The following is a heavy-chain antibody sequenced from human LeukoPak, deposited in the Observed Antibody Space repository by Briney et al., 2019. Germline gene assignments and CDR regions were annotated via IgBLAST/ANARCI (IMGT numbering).Heavy chain of an antibody. D-gene: IGHD6-19*01. CDR1: GYTFNTNW. Sequence: GESLKISCKASGYTFNTNWISWVRQMPGKGLEWMGRIDPSDSYTNYSPSFQGHVTISADKSISTAYLQWSSLKASDTAMYYCARHSSGWWYFDYWGQGTLVTVSS. J-gene: IGHJ4*02. V-gene: IGHV5-10-1*01. CDR3: ARHSSGWWYFDY. CDR2: IDPSDSYT.